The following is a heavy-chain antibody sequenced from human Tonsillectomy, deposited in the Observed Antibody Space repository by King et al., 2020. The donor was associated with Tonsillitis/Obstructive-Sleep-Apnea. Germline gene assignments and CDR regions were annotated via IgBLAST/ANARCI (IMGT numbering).Heavy chain of an antibody. CDR2: INPNSGGT. CDR1: GYTFTDYY. J-gene: IGHJ6*03. Sequence: EQLVQSGAEVKKPGASVKVSCKASGYTFTDYYMHWVRQAPGQGLEWMGWINPNSGGTNYAQEFQGWVTMTRETSISTAYMELSRLRSDDTAVYYCARERGYYYMDVWGKGTTVTVSS. V-gene: IGHV1-2*04. CDR3: ARERGYYYMDV.